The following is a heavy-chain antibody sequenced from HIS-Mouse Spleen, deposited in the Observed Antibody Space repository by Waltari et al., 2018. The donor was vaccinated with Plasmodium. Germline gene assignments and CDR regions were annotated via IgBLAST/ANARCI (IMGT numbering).Heavy chain of an antibody. J-gene: IGHJ6*02. D-gene: IGHD3-10*01. CDR3: ARVDYGSGDYYYYYGMDV. Sequence: QVQLQESGPGLVKPSETLSLPCTVSGYPLSSCSSCGWIRQPPGQGREWSGSIYHRGSTYYNPSLKSRVTISVDTSKNQFSLKLSSVTAADTAVYYCARVDYGSGDYYYYYGMDVWGQGTTVTVSS. V-gene: IGHV4-38-2*02. CDR1: GYPLSSCSS. CDR2: IYHRGST.